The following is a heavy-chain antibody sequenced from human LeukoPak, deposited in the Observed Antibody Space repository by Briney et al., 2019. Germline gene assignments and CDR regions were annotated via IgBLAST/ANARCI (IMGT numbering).Heavy chain of an antibody. CDR3: ARGPYYYGSGRTDAFDF. CDR1: RYTFTDYY. D-gene: IGHD3-10*01. Sequence: GASVKVSCKASRYTFTDYYIHWVRQAPGQGPEWMGWIYCYSGDTKSAQNFQGRVTMTRDTSISTVYMELSRVTSDDTAVYYCARGPYYYGSGRTDAFDFWGQGTEVTVSS. V-gene: IGHV1-2*02. J-gene: IGHJ3*01. CDR2: IYCYSGDT.